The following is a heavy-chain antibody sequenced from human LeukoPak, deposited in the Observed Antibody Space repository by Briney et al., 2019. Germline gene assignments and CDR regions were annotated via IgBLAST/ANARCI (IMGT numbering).Heavy chain of an antibody. CDR2: MSANGDTT. CDR3: AKRSTQTTPSNYIYFYMDV. D-gene: IGHD4-11*01. J-gene: IGHJ6*03. Sequence: GGSLRLSCAASGFTFYNYAMTWVRQAPGRGLEWVAAMSANGDTTYYADSVRGRSTISRDNFKNTLYLEMNSLRAEDTAVHYCAKRSTQTTPSNYIYFYMDVWGKGTTVTVS. CDR1: GFTFYNYA. V-gene: IGHV3-23*01.